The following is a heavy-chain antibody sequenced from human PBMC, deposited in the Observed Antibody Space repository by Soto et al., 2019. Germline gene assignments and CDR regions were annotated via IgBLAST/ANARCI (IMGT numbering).Heavy chain of an antibody. CDR2: INHSGST. V-gene: IGHV4-34*01. CDR1: GGSFIGYY. J-gene: IGHJ4*02. Sequence: SETLSLTCAVYGGSFIGYYWIFIRHPPFKWLEWIGEINHSGSTNYNPSLKSRVTISVDTSKNQFSLKLSSVTAADTAVYYCARGRVRSFLRGVPYYFDYWGQGTLVTVSS. CDR3: ARGRVRSFLRGVPYYFDY. D-gene: IGHD3-10*01.